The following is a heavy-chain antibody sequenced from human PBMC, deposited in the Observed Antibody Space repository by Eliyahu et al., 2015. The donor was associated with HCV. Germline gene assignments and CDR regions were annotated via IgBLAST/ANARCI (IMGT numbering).Heavy chain of an antibody. D-gene: IGHD3-3*01. CDR2: ISSSGSTI. Sequence: QVQLVESGGGLVKPGGSLRLSCAASGFTFSXYYMXWXPPAPGKGLEWVSYISSSGSTIYYADSXKGRFTISRDNAKNSLYLQMNSLRAEDTAVYYCARDSLIFGVVIIRRWNYYGMDVWGQGTTVTVSS. CDR3: ARDSLIFGVVIIRRWNYYGMDV. J-gene: IGHJ6*02. V-gene: IGHV3-11*01. CDR1: GFTFSXYY.